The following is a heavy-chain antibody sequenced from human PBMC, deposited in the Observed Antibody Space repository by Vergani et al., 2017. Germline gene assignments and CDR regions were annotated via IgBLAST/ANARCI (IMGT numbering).Heavy chain of an antibody. CDR1: GGSLSGYF. Sequence: QVHLQQRGAGVLKPSETLSLTCGVIGGSLSGYFWSWIRQSPGRGLEWIGEITAIGSAKYSPSATSRVTLSVDTYRREFTLTVTSVTAADTGLYFCASRRPRLNLGSKSNAGTFDSWGQGTLVTVSS. D-gene: IGHD3-10*01. J-gene: IGHJ4*02. V-gene: IGHV4-34*02. CDR3: ASRRPRLNLGSKSNAGTFDS. CDR2: ITAIGSA.